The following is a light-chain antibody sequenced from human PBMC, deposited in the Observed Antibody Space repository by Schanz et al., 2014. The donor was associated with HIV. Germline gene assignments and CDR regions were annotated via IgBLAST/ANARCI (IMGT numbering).Light chain of an antibody. CDR3: SSYSSTSTLGV. CDR1: RNDVGTYNL. V-gene: IGLV2-14*02. J-gene: IGLJ2*01. Sequence: QSALTQPASVSGSPGQSITISCTGTRNDVGTYNLVSWYQQHPGKAPQLMIYEVTKRPSGASVRFSGSKSGNTAFLTISGLQDDDEAEYFCSSYSSTSTLGVFGGGTKLTVL. CDR2: EVT.